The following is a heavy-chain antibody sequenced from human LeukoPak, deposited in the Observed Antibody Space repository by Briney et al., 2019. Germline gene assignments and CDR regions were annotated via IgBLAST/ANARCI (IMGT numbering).Heavy chain of an antibody. J-gene: IGHJ4*02. V-gene: IGHV4-34*01. CDR2: INHSGST. D-gene: IGHD5-12*01. CDR1: GGSFSGYY. Sequence: SETLSLTCAVYGGSFSGYYWSWIRQPPGKGLEWIGEINHSGSTNYNPSLKSRVTISVDTSKNRFSLKLSSVTAADTAVYYCAGGIVVATIGFDYWGQGTLVTVSS. CDR3: AGGIVVATIGFDY.